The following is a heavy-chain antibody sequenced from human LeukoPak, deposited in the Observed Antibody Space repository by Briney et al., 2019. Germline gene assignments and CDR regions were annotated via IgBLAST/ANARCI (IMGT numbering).Heavy chain of an antibody. CDR1: GFTFSSYS. J-gene: IGHJ4*02. CDR2: ITASGTAM. Sequence: GGSLRLSCAASGFTFSSYSMNWVRQAPGKGLEWVSHITASGTAMFYADSVKGRFTISRDNAKNSLYLQMNSLRDEDMAVYYCASSGSYRFDYWGQGTLVTVSS. D-gene: IGHD1-26*01. CDR3: ASSGSYRFDY. V-gene: IGHV3-48*02.